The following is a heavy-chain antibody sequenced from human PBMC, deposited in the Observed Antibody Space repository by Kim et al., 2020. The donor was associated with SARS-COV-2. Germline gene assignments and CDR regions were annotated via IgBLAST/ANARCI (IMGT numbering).Heavy chain of an antibody. CDR3: ARDLRSRAYYFDY. Sequence: ADSVKGRFTISRDNAKNSLYLQMNSLRDEDTAVYYCARDLRSRAYYFDYWGQGTLVTVSS. D-gene: IGHD3-16*02. J-gene: IGHJ4*02. V-gene: IGHV3-48*02.